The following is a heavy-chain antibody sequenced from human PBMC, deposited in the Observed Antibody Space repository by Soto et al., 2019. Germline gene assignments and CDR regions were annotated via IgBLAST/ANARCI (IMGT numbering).Heavy chain of an antibody. Sequence: GGSLKLSCAASGFTFSNAWMSWVRQAPGKGLEWVGRIKSKTDGGTTDYAAPVKGRFTISRDDSKNTLYLQMNSPKTEDTAVYYCTTDYCSSTSCYVHWGQGTLVTVSS. D-gene: IGHD2-2*01. V-gene: IGHV3-15*01. CDR1: GFTFSNAW. CDR2: IKSKTDGGTT. J-gene: IGHJ4*02. CDR3: TTDYCSSTSCYVH.